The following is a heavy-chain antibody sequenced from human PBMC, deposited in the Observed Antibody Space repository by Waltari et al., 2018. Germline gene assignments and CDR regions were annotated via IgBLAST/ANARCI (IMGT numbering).Heavy chain of an antibody. CDR1: GYSISSGYY. Sequence: ESGPGLVKPSETLSLTCAVSGYSISSGYYWGWIRQPPGKGLEWIGSIYHSGSTYYNPSLKSRVTISVDTSKNQFSLKLSSVTAADTAVYYCARGRGSDYDFWSGYYTGDYWGQGTLVTVSS. D-gene: IGHD3-3*01. CDR3: ARGRGSDYDFWSGYYTGDY. J-gene: IGHJ4*02. CDR2: IYHSGST. V-gene: IGHV4-38-2*01.